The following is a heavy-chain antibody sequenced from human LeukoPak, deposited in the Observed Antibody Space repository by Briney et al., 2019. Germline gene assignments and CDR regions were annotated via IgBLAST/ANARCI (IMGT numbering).Heavy chain of an antibody. CDR1: GGSFSGYY. D-gene: IGHD6-19*01. J-gene: IGHJ4*02. V-gene: IGHV4-34*01. Sequence: SETLSLTCAVYGGSFSGYYWSWICQPPGKGLEWIGEINHSGSTNYNPSLKSRVTISVDTSKNQFSLKLSSVTAADTAVYYCARGPGQWLVLDYWGQGTLVTVSS. CDR3: ARGPGQWLVLDY. CDR2: INHSGST.